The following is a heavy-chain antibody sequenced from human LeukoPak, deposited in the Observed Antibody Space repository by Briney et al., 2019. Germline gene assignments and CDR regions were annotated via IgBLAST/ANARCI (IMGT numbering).Heavy chain of an antibody. D-gene: IGHD1-26*01. CDR3: ARGEWELRWFDP. CDR1: GGSISSYY. V-gene: IGHV4-59*01. J-gene: IGHJ5*02. CDR2: IYYSGST. Sequence: PSETLSLTCTVSGGSISSYYWSWIRQPPGKGLEWIGYIYYSGSTNCNPSLKSRVTISVDTSKSQFSLKLSSVTAADTAVYYCARGEWELRWFDPWGQGTLVTVSS.